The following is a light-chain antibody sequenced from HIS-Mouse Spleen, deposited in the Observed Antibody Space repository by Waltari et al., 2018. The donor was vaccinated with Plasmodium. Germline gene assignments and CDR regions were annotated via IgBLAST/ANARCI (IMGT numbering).Light chain of an antibody. Sequence: SYELTQPPSVSVSPGQTARITCSGDALPKKYAYWYQQKSGKAPWLVIYEDSKRPSGIPAGFSGSSSGTMATLTISGAQVEDEADYYCYSTDSSGNHRVFGGGTKLTVL. CDR1: ALPKKY. V-gene: IGLV3-10*01. CDR2: EDS. J-gene: IGLJ3*02. CDR3: YSTDSSGNHRV.